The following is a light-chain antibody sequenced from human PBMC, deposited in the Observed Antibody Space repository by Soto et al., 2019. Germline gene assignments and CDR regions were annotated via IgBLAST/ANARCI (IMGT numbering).Light chain of an antibody. Sequence: QSVLTQPSSMSGSPGQSITISRTGTSSDIGAYEHVSWYQQRPGRAPKVLIYDVRIRPSEVSNRFSGSKSGDTASLTISGLQAEDEAVYYCASKTTSSTVLFGGGTKLTVL. J-gene: IGLJ2*01. CDR1: SSDIGAYEH. CDR2: DVR. CDR3: ASKTTSSTVL. V-gene: IGLV2-14*03.